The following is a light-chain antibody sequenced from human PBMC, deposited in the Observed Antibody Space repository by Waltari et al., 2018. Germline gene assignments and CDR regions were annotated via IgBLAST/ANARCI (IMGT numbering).Light chain of an antibody. CDR1: SSDIGRAT. CDR3: AAWDKSLSGPV. CDR2: GND. Sequence: QSALTQPPSVSGTPGQRVPISCSTSSSDIGRATVNWYQQLPGTAPKLLIFGNDQRPSVVPDRFSGSKSGTSASLAIRGLQSEDEADYYCAAWDKSLSGPVFGGGTKLTVL. J-gene: IGLJ3*02. V-gene: IGLV1-44*01.